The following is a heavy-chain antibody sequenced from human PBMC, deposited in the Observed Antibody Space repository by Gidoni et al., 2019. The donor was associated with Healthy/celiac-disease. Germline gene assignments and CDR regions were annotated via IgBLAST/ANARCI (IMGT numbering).Heavy chain of an antibody. CDR3: AKVREPILPGSWYFDL. D-gene: IGHD1-26*01. Sequence: QVQLQESGPGLVKPSGTLSLTCAVSGGSRSSSNWWSWVRQPPGKGLEWIGEIYHSGSTNYTPSLKSRVTIVVDNSKNLSSLQLRSVAAAHAALYYCAKVREPILPGSWYFDLWGRGTLVTVSS. V-gene: IGHV4-4*02. J-gene: IGHJ2*01. CDR1: GGSRSSSNW. CDR2: IYHSGST.